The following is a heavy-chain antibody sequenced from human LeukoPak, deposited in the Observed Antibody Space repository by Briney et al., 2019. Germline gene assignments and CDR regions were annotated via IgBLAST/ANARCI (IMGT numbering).Heavy chain of an antibody. D-gene: IGHD5-18*01. J-gene: IGHJ4*02. CDR2: ISYDGSNK. Sequence: PGRSLRLSCAASGFTFSSYAMHWVRQAPGKGLEWVAVISYDGSNKYYADSVKGRFTISRDNSKNTLYLQMNSLRAEDTAVYYCARSGVHTAMVQNFDYWGQGTLVTVSS. V-gene: IGHV3-30-3*01. CDR3: ARSGVHTAMVQNFDY. CDR1: GFTFSSYA.